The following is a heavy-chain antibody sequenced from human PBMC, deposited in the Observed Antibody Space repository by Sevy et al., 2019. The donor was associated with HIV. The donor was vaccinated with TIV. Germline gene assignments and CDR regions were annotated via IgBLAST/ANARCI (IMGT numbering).Heavy chain of an antibody. CDR3: ARDRYIAAAGQLYYYYGMDV. Sequence: ASVKVSCKASGGTFSSYAISWVRQAHGQGLEWMGGIIPIFGTANYAQKFQGRVTITADESTSTAYMELSSLRSEDTAVYYCARDRYIAAAGQLYYYYGMDVWGQGTTVTVSS. J-gene: IGHJ6*02. V-gene: IGHV1-69*13. CDR1: GGTFSSYA. CDR2: IIPIFGTA. D-gene: IGHD6-13*01.